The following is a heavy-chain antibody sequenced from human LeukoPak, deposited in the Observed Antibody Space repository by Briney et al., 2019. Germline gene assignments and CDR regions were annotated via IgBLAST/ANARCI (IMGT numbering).Heavy chain of an antibody. CDR2: IKQDGSEK. CDR1: GFTFSSYC. D-gene: IGHD3-9*01. CDR3: ARLCYDILTGYSQSFFDY. Sequence: GGSLRLSCAASGFTFSSYCMSWVRQAPGKGLGWVANIKQDGSEKYYVDSVKGRFTISRDNAKNSLYLQMNSLRAEDTAVYYCARLCYDILTGYSQSFFDYWGQGTLVTVSS. J-gene: IGHJ4*02. V-gene: IGHV3-7*01.